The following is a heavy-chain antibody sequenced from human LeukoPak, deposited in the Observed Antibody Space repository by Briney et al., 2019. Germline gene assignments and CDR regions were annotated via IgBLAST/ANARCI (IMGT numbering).Heavy chain of an antibody. CDR2: VYYSGST. CDR1: GGSFIGYY. Sequence: SETLSLTCAGYGGSFIGYYWGWMRQPPGKGLEGIGSVYYSGSTYYNPSLKSRVTISVNTSKNQFSLKLSSVTAADTAVYYCARQKTRKNWGSAPGAFDIWGQGTMVTVSS. J-gene: IGHJ3*02. V-gene: IGHV4-34*01. CDR3: ARQKTRKNWGSAPGAFDI. D-gene: IGHD7-27*01.